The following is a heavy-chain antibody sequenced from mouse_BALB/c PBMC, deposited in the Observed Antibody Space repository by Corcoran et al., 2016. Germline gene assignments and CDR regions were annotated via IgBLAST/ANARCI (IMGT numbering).Heavy chain of an antibody. CDR2: IYPGDGDT. D-gene: IGHD2-10*01. V-gene: IGHV1-82*01. CDR1: GYAFSSSW. CDR3: ARETYSGAY. J-gene: IGHJ3*01. Sequence: QVQLQQSGPELVKPGASVKISCKASGYAFSSSWMNWVKQRPGQGLEWIGRIYPGDGDTNCNGKFKGKATLTADKSSSTAYMQLSSLTSVDSAVYFCARETYSGAYWGQGTLVTVSA.